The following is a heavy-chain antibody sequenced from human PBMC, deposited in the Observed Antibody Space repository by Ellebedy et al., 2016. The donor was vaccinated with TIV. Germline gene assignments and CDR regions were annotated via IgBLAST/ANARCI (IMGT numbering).Heavy chain of an antibody. V-gene: IGHV4-31*03. Sequence: PSETLSLTCTVSGGSIRSVTTDYWTWIRQHPEKGLEWIGYIFYSGSTYYNPSLKSRVTISVDTSTNHFALKVQSVTAADTAVYYCGRLGLGFEGLPDSWGQGTLVTVSS. CDR1: GGSIRSVTTDY. CDR2: IFYSGST. J-gene: IGHJ4*02. D-gene: IGHD1-26*01. CDR3: GRLGLGFEGLPDS.